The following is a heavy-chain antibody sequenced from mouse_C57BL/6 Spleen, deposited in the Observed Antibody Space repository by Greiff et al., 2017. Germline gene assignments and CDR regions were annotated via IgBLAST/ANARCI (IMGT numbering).Heavy chain of an antibody. V-gene: IGHV6-6*01. CDR1: GFTFSDAW. CDR3: TRPYYYGSSLYSYFDV. D-gene: IGHD1-1*01. CDR2: IRNKANNHAT. Sequence: EVKVEESGGGLVQPGGSMKLSCAASGFTFSDAWMDWVRQSPEKGLEWVAEIRNKANNHATYYAESVKGRFTISRDDSKSSVYLQMNSLRAEDTGIYYCTRPYYYGSSLYSYFDVWGTGTTVTVSS. J-gene: IGHJ1*03.